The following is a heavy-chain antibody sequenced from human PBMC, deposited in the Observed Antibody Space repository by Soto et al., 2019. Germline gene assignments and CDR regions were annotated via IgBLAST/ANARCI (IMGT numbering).Heavy chain of an antibody. CDR1: GASISTGTYS. V-gene: IGHV4-30-2*01. Sequence: PSETLALTCGVSGASISTGTYSWNWIRQPPGKGLEWIGYIHHTGGTFYNPSLESRVTISRDVSKNQFSLKMTSVTAADTAVYFCARGLPNYFGLPWFDPWGQGTLVTVSS. D-gene: IGHD3-10*01. CDR3: ARGLPNYFGLPWFDP. CDR2: IHHTGGT. J-gene: IGHJ5*02.